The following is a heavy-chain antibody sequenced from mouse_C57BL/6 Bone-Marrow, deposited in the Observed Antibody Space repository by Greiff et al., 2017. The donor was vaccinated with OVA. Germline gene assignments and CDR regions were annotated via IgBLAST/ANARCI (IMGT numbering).Heavy chain of an antibody. CDR2: ISYDGSN. CDR1: GYSITSGYY. D-gene: IGHD1-1*01. Sequence: EVQVVESGPGLVKPSQSLSLTCSVTGYSITSGYYWNWIRQFPGNKLEWMGYISYDGSNNYNPSLKNRISITRDTSKNQFFLKLNSVTTEDTATYYCAREGGYYGSSLYYFDYWGQGTTLTVSS. J-gene: IGHJ2*01. V-gene: IGHV3-6*01. CDR3: AREGGYYGSSLYYFDY.